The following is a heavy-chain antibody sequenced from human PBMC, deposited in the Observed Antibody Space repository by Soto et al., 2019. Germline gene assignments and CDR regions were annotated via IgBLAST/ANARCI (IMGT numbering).Heavy chain of an antibody. Sequence: QVQLQQWGAGLLKPSETLSLTCAVYGGSFGGYYWSWIRQPPGKGLEGIGEINHSGSTNYNPSLKSRVTISVDTSKNQFSLKLSSVTAADTAVYYCASTLGYCSGGSCYSELGVFDPWGQGTLVTVSS. CDR2: INHSGST. V-gene: IGHV4-34*01. CDR3: ASTLGYCSGGSCYSELGVFDP. D-gene: IGHD2-15*01. J-gene: IGHJ5*02. CDR1: GGSFGGYY.